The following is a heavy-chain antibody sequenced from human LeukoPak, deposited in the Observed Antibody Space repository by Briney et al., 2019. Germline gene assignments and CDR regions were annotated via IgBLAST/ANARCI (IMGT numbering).Heavy chain of an antibody. CDR3: ARGGAKGSFDY. V-gene: IGHV3-7*01. CDR1: GFTFSSYW. Sequence: GGSLRLSCAASGFTFSSYWMSWVRQAPAKGLEWVANIKQDGSEKYYVDSVKGRFTISRDNVKNSLYLQMNSLRVEDTSVYYCARGGAKGSFDYWGQGTLVTVSS. CDR2: IKQDGSEK. J-gene: IGHJ4*02.